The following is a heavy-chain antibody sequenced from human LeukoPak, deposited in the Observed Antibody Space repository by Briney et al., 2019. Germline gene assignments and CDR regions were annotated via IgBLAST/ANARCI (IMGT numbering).Heavy chain of an antibody. Sequence: ASVKVSCKAPGATFSSYAINWVRQAPGQGLEWMGRIIPMLGTVNYAQKFQGRVTIIADKFTSTAYMELSSLRSEDTAVYYCARDQKVGATPYFGMDVWGQGTTVTVSS. CDR3: ARDQKVGATPYFGMDV. J-gene: IGHJ6*02. D-gene: IGHD1-26*01. V-gene: IGHV1-69*04. CDR2: IIPMLGTV. CDR1: GATFSSYA.